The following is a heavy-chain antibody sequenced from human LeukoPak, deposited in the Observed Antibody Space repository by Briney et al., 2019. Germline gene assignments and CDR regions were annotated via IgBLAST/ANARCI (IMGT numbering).Heavy chain of an antibody. J-gene: IGHJ4*02. CDR1: GGSFSGYH. Sequence: SETLSLTCAVYGGSFSGYHWSWIRQPPGKGLEWIGEINHSGSTNYNPSLKSRVTISVDTSKNQFSLKLSSVTAADTAVYYCASTGYNLFLQSVSYFDYWGQGTLVTVSS. D-gene: IGHD3-9*01. CDR2: INHSGST. V-gene: IGHV4-34*01. CDR3: ASTGYNLFLQSVSYFDY.